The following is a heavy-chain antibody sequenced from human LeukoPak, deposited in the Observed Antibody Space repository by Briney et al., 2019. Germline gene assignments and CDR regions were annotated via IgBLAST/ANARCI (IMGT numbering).Heavy chain of an antibody. CDR1: GYSFTSYW. CDR2: IYPGDSDT. D-gene: IGHD3-10*01. J-gene: IGHJ3*02. Sequence: SGESLKISCKGSGYSFTSYWIGWVRQMPGKGLEWMGIIYPGDSDTRYSPSFQGQVTISADKSISTAYLQWSSLKASDTAMYYCARLWFGELFFRAFDIWGQGTMVTVSS. V-gene: IGHV5-51*01. CDR3: ARLWFGELFFRAFDI.